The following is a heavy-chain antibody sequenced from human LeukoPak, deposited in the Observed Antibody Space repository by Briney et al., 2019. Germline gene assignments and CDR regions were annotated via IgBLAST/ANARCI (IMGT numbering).Heavy chain of an antibody. CDR3: ARVRSDSSGWYEFDY. CDR2: IYTGGST. Sequence: GGSLRLSCAASGFSVSSNYMGWVRQVSGKGLEWVSVIYTGGSTYYADSVKGRFTISRDDSKNTLFLQMSSLRAEDTAVYYCARVRSDSSGWYEFDYWGQATMVSVSS. V-gene: IGHV3-53*01. D-gene: IGHD6-19*01. CDR1: GFSVSSNY. J-gene: IGHJ4*02.